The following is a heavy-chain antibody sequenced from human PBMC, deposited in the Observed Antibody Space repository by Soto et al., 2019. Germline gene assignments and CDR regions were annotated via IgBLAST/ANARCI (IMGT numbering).Heavy chain of an antibody. V-gene: IGHV1-69*13. J-gene: IGHJ6*02. CDR1: GGTFSSYA. CDR3: ARGTLGYCSSTSCRGCDYYYYGMDV. D-gene: IGHD2-2*01. Sequence: SVTVSCKASGGTFSSYAISWVRQAPGQGHEWMGGIIPIFGTANYAQKFQGRVTITADESTSTAYMELSSLRSEDTAVYYCARGTLGYCSSTSCRGCDYYYYGMDVWGQGTTVTVSS. CDR2: IIPIFGTA.